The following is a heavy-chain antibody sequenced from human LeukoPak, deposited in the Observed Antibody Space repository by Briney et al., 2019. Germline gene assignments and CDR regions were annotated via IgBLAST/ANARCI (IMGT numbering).Heavy chain of an antibody. Sequence: ASVKVSCKASGYTFTGYYMHWVRQAPGQGLEWMGWINPNSGGTNYAQKFQGRVTMTRDTSISTAYMELSRLRSDDTAVYYCARDTHGNYVSDYFDYWGQGTLVTVSS. CDR1: GYTFTGYY. V-gene: IGHV1-2*02. CDR2: INPNSGGT. D-gene: IGHD3-10*01. CDR3: ARDTHGNYVSDYFDY. J-gene: IGHJ4*02.